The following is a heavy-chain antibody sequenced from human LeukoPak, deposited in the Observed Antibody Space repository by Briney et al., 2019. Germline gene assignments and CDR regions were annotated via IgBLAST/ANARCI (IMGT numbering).Heavy chain of an antibody. CDR1: GFTFSSYW. CDR2: INTDGSST. J-gene: IGHJ3*02. Sequence: GGSLRLSCAASGFTFSSYWMHWVRQAPGKGLVWVSRINTDGSSTSYADSVKGRFTISRDNAKNSLYLQMNSLRAEDMALYYCAKAVGGATSAFDIWGQGTMVTVSS. CDR3: AKAVGGATSAFDI. V-gene: IGHV3-74*01. D-gene: IGHD1-26*01.